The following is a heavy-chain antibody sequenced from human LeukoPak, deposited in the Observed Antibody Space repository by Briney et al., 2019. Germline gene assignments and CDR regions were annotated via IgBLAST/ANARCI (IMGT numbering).Heavy chain of an antibody. CDR1: GGTLSNYA. V-gene: IGHV1-69*13. Sequence: SVKVSCKGSGGTLSNYAISWVRQAPGQGLEWMGGIIPFAGTPHYAQKFQGRVTITADDAADTVYMELSSLRSEDTAMYYCARDPPRPEYHWFDPWGQGTLVIVSS. D-gene: IGHD2-2*01. CDR3: ARDPPRPEYHWFDP. CDR2: IIPFAGTP. J-gene: IGHJ5*02.